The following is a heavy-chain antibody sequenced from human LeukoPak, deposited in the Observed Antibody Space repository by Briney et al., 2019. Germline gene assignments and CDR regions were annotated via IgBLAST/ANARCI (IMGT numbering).Heavy chain of an antibody. J-gene: IGHJ6*03. D-gene: IGHD3-9*01. CDR1: GFTFSSYW. V-gene: IGHV4-34*01. CDR3: ARSGRIRYSTVPRYYYYMDV. CDR2: INHSGST. Sequence: GSLRLSCAASGFTFSSYWMSWIRQPPGKGLEWIGEINHSGSTNYNPSLKSRVTISVDTSKNQFSLKLSSVTAADTAVYYCARSGRIRYSTVPRYYYYMDVWGKGTTVTVSS.